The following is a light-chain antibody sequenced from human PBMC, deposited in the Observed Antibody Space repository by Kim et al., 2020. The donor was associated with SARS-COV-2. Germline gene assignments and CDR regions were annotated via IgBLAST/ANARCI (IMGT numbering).Light chain of an antibody. CDR2: GAS. Sequence: LSPVESATLSCRASQTMSTRYLAWYQQRPGQAPRLLIYGASTRATGIPDRFSGSGSATDFTLTISRLEPEDFAVYSCQQYGSAPRTFGQGTKLEI. CDR1: QTMSTRY. CDR3: QQYGSAPRT. J-gene: IGKJ2*01. V-gene: IGKV3-20*01.